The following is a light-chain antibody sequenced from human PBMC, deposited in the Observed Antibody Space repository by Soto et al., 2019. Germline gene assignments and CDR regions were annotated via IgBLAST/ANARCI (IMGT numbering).Light chain of an antibody. Sequence: DVVVTQSPLSLSVTIGQSASISCRSSQSPLYSDGNTYLNWFHQRPGQSPRRLIYKVSNRGSGVPDGVSGSGSGSDFTLQISRVEAEDVGVYYGMQGMHWAWTFGQGTKVEIK. V-gene: IGKV2-30*01. CDR3: MQGMHWAWT. CDR2: KVS. CDR1: QSPLYSDGNTY. J-gene: IGKJ1*01.